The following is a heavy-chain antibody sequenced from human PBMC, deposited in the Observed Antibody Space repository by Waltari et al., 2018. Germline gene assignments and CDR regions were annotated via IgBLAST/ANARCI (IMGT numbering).Heavy chain of an antibody. J-gene: IGHJ4*02. D-gene: IGHD6-6*01. Sequence: EVQLVESGGGLVKPGGSLRLSCAASGFTFSIYNMNWVRQAPGKGREGVSSISASSTYIDYADSMKGRFTISRDNAKNSLYLQMNSLRAEDTAVYYCASGYSSSSLDYWGQGTLVTVSS. CDR3: ASGYSSSSLDY. V-gene: IGHV3-21*01. CDR1: GFTFSIYN. CDR2: ISASSTYI.